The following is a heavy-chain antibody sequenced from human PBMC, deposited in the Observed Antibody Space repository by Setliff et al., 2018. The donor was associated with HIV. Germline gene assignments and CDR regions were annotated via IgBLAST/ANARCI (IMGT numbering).Heavy chain of an antibody. V-gene: IGHV4-61*02. D-gene: IGHD2-15*01. CDR1: GGSISSGSYY. J-gene: IGHJ6*02. CDR3: AKDLPFCTAGSCYSLYYGRDV. Sequence: SETLSLTCTVSGGSISSGSYYWSWIRQPAGKGREWIGRIYNSGSTNYNPSLKGRVTMSIDTSKNQFSLKLISVTTADTAVYYCAKDLPFCTAGSCYSLYYGRDVWGQVTTVTVSS. CDR2: IYNSGST.